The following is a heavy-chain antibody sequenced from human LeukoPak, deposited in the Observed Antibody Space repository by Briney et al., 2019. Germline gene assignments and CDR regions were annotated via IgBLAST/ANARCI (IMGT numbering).Heavy chain of an antibody. J-gene: IGHJ4*02. CDR3: ARIGYSSSSWDY. CDR2: IKQDGSDK. Sequence: GGSLRLSCAASGFTFSSYWTSWVRQAPGKGLEWVANIKQDGSDKHYVDSLKGRFTISRDNAKNSVYLHMNSLKVGDTAVYYCARIGYSSSSWDYWGQGTLVTVSS. V-gene: IGHV3-7*01. CDR1: GFTFSSYW. D-gene: IGHD6-6*01.